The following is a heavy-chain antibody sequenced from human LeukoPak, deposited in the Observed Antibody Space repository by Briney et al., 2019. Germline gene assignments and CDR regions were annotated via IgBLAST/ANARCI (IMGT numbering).Heavy chain of an antibody. CDR3: AKAFTFGGVIAPFGY. J-gene: IGHJ4*02. D-gene: IGHD3-16*02. CDR2: ISWNSGSI. V-gene: IGHV3-9*01. Sequence: GGSLRLSCAASGFTFDDYAMHWVRQAPGKGLEWVSGISWNSGSIGYADSVKGRFTISRDNAKNSLYLQMSSLRAEDTALYYCAKAFTFGGVIAPFGYWGQGTLVTVSS. CDR1: GFTFDDYA.